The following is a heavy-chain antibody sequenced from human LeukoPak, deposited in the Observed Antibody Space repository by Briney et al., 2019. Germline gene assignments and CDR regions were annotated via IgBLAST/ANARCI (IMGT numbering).Heavy chain of an antibody. J-gene: IGHJ4*02. CDR1: GFSFSDYS. CDR2: ISGSGGST. D-gene: IGHD6-13*01. V-gene: IGHV3-23*01. Sequence: GGSLRLSCAASGFSFSDYSMSWVRQAPGKGLEWVSSISGSGGSTYYVDSVKGRFTISRDNSKNTLYLQMNGLRAEDTAVYYCPKDRVAAAGIGEFDYWGQGTLVTVSS. CDR3: PKDRVAAAGIGEFDY.